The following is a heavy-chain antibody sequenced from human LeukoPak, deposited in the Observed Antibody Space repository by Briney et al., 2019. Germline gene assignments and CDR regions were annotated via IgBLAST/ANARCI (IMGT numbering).Heavy chain of an antibody. V-gene: IGHV4-39*07. J-gene: IGHJ6*03. Sequence: SETLSLTCTVSGGSISSSSYYWGWIRQPPGKGLEWIGSIYYSGSTYYNPSLKSRVTISVDTSKNQFSLKLSSVTAADTAVYYCARGRAVGPYYYYYYMDVWGKGTTVTVSS. CDR1: GGSISSSSYY. D-gene: IGHD6-19*01. CDR2: IYYSGST. CDR3: ARGRAVGPYYYYYYMDV.